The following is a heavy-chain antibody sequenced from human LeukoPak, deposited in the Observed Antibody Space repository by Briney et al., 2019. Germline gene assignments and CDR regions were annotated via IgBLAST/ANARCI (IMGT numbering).Heavy chain of an antibody. CDR1: GGSISSYY. J-gene: IGHJ4*02. CDR3: ARDGGSYAGYPRPPDY. CDR2: IYYSGST. V-gene: IGHV4-59*12. Sequence: SETLSLTCTVSGGSISSYYWSWIRQPPGKGLEWIGYIYYSGSTNYNPSLKSRVTISVDTSKNQFSLKLSSVTAADTAVYYCARDGGSYAGYPRPPDYWGQGTLVTVSS. D-gene: IGHD3-16*01.